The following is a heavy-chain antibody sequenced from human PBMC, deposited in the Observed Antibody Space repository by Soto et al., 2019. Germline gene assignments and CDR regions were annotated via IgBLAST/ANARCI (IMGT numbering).Heavy chain of an antibody. Sequence: PSETLSLTCTVSGGSISSSSYYWVWIRQPPGKGLEWIGSIYYSGTTYYNPSLKSRVTISVDTSKNQFSLKLRSVTAADTAVYYCARQSPDYLGSVGWFDPWGRGTLVTVSS. J-gene: IGHJ5*02. CDR3: ARQSPDYLGSVGWFDP. D-gene: IGHD1-26*01. V-gene: IGHV4-39*01. CDR1: GGSISSSSYY. CDR2: IYYSGTT.